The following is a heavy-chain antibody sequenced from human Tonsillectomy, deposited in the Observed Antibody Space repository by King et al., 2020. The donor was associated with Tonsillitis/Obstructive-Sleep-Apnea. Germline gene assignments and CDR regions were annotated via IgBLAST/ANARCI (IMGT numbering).Heavy chain of an antibody. CDR1: GFTFSNYG. CDR3: AKVGSRGDFDY. D-gene: IGHD2-15*01. Sequence: VQLVESGGGVVQPGRSLRLSCAASGFTFSNYGMHWVPQAPGKGLEWVAGMSYYGSNKYHAEPVKGRFTISRDNSKNTLYLQMNSLTADDTTVYYCAKVGSRGDFDYWGQGTLVTVSS. CDR2: MSYYGSNK. V-gene: IGHV3-30*18. J-gene: IGHJ4*02.